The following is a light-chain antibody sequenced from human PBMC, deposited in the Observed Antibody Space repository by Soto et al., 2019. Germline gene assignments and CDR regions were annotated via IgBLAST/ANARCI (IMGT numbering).Light chain of an antibody. J-gene: IGKJ1*01. CDR2: AAS. Sequence: AIRMTQSPSSLSSSTEDRVTITCRASQGISSYLAWYQQNPGQAPKLLIYAASTLQSGVPSRFSGSGSGTDFTLTISCLQSEDFATYYCQQYYSYPWTFGQGTKVEIK. CDR3: QQYYSYPWT. V-gene: IGKV1-8*01. CDR1: QGISSY.